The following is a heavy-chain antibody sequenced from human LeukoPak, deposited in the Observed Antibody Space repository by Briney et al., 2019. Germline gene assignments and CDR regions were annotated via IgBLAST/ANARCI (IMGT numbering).Heavy chain of an antibody. Sequence: RSGGSLRLSCAASGFTFSSYSMNWVRQAPGKGLEWVSWISSSSSYIYCADSVKGRFTISRDNAKNSLYLQMNSLRAEDTAVYYCARGVEYSSSSAGSYFDYWGQGTLVTVSS. J-gene: IGHJ4*02. CDR1: GFTFSSYS. D-gene: IGHD6-6*01. CDR3: ARGVEYSSSSAGSYFDY. V-gene: IGHV3-21*01. CDR2: ISSSSSYI.